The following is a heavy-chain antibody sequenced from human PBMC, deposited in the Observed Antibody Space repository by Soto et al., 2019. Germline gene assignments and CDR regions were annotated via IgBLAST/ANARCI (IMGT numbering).Heavy chain of an antibody. D-gene: IGHD5-12*01. CDR1: GGSISSYY. CDR3: ARSPREYSGYVKAVDAFDI. CDR2: IYYSGST. J-gene: IGHJ3*02. V-gene: IGHV4-59*01. Sequence: SETLSLTCTVSGGSISSYYWSWIRQPPGKGLEWIGYIYYSGSTNYNPSLKSRVTISVDTSKNQFSLKLSSVTAADTAVYYCARSPREYSGYVKAVDAFDIWGQGTMVTVSS.